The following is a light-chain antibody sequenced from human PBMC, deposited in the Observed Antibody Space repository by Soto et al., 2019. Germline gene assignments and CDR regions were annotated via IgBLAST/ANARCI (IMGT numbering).Light chain of an antibody. CDR3: QQLNSYLVT. Sequence: DIPLTQSPSFLSASVGDRVTITCRASQGISSCLAWYQQKPGKAPKLLIYAASTLQSGVPSRFSGSGSGTEFTLTISSLQPEDFASYYCQQLNSYLVTFGGGTKVEIK. V-gene: IGKV1-9*01. CDR1: QGISSC. J-gene: IGKJ4*01. CDR2: AAS.